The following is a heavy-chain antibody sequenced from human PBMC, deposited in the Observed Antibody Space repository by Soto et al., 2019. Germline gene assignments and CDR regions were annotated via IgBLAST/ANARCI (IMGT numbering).Heavy chain of an antibody. V-gene: IGHV4-59*01. D-gene: IGHD3-22*01. CDR1: GGSISSYY. Sequence: SETLSLTCTVSGGSISSYYWSWIRQPPGKGLEWIGYIYYSGSTNYNPSLKSRVTISVDTSKNQFSLKLSSVTAADTAVYYCARGTYYYDSSGYYTYYYYYVLDFWGQGTSVIGSS. J-gene: IGHJ6*02. CDR3: ARGTYYYDSSGYYTYYYYYVLDF. CDR2: IYYSGST.